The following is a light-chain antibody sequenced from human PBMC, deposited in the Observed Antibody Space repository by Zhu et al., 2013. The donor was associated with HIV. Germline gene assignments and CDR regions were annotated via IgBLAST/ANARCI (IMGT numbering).Light chain of an antibody. CDR2: EVS. Sequence: QSALTQPASVSASPGQSITISCTGTSSDVGGYNSVSWYQQHPGKAPKLMIYEVSNRPSGVSNRFSGSKSGNTASLTISGLQAEDEADYYCSSYTSSSTWVFGGGTKLTVL. CDR1: SSDVGGYNS. CDR3: SSYTSSSTWV. J-gene: IGLJ3*02. V-gene: IGLV2-14*01.